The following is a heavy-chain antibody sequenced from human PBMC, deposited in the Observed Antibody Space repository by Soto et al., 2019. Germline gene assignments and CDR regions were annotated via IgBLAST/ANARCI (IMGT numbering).Heavy chain of an antibody. V-gene: IGHV3-48*01. J-gene: IGHJ4*02. Sequence: EVQLVESGGGLVQPGGSLRLSCAASGFTFSSYSMHWVRQAPGKGLEWVSYISPSSSSIYYADSVKGRFTISRDNAKNSLYLQMNSLRAENTAVYYCARGAYYYDSSGYFYWGQGTLFTVSS. CDR1: GFTFSSYS. D-gene: IGHD3-22*01. CDR3: ARGAYYYDSSGYFY. CDR2: ISPSSSSI.